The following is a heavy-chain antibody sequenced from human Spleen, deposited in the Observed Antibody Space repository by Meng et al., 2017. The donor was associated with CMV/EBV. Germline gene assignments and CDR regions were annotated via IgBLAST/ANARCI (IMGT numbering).Heavy chain of an antibody. V-gene: IGHV5-51*01. CDR1: GYNFNTYW. CDR3: VRRPTNYYGMDV. CDR2: ICPGDSDT. J-gene: IGHJ6*02. Sequence: GESLKISCKASGYNFNTYWIGWVRQMPGKGLEWMGIICPGDSDTRYSPSFQGQVTISADKSTRTAYLQWSSLKASDTAMYFCVRRPTNYYGMDVWGRGTTVTVSS. D-gene: IGHD5-12*01.